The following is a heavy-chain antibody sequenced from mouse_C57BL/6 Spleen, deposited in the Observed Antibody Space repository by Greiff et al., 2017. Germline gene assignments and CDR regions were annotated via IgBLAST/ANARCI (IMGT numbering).Heavy chain of an antibody. CDR2: IYPGDGDT. D-gene: IGHD4-1*01. V-gene: IGHV1-80*01. Sequence: QVQLKQSGAELARPGASVKLSCKASGYAFSSYWMNWVKQRPGKGLEWIGQIYPGDGDTNYNGKFKGKATLTADKSSSTAYMQLSSLTSEDSAVYFCARGGWDPYYFDYWGQGTTLTVSS. J-gene: IGHJ2*01. CDR3: ARGGWDPYYFDY. CDR1: GYAFSSYW.